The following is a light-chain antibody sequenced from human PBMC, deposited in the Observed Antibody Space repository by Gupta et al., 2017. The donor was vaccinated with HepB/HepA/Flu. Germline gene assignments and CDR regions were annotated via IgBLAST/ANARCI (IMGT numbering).Light chain of an antibody. V-gene: IGLV2-14*01. CDR3: TYLKGSSSCV. J-gene: IGLJ1*01. Sequence: QSALTHPASVSGSPGQSITMSCTGTSSDVDDYQYVSWYQQHPGTPPTLMREDVSSRPSGASKRGAAYYAGTTALPNTSGLQAEDDAYECCTYLKGSSSCVFGTGTKLTVL. CDR1: SSDVDDYQY. CDR2: DVS.